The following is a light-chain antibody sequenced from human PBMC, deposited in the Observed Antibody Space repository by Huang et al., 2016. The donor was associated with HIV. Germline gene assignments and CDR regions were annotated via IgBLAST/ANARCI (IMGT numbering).Light chain of an antibody. CDR1: QSVLYSPNNKNY. J-gene: IGKJ1*01. Sequence: DIVMTQSPDSLAVSLGERATIDCKSSQSVLYSPNNKNYLAWYQQKSGQSPKLLIYWASTRESGVPDRFSGSGSGTDFTLTISSLQAEDVAVYFCQQYYSIPWTFGQGTKVEVK. CDR2: WAS. V-gene: IGKV4-1*01. CDR3: QQYYSIPWT.